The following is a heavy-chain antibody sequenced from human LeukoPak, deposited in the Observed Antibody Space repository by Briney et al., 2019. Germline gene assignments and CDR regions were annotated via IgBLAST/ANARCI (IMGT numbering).Heavy chain of an antibody. J-gene: IGHJ5*02. Sequence: ASVKVSCKASGGTFSSYAISWVRQAPGQGLEWMGRIIPILGIANYAQKFQGRVTTTADTSTSTGYMKLSSLRSEDTAVYYCARDSRRVSGRPTNCFDPWGQGTLVTVSS. D-gene: IGHD3-16*01. CDR2: IIPILGIA. CDR3: ARDSRRVSGRPTNCFDP. V-gene: IGHV1-69*04. CDR1: GGTFSSYA.